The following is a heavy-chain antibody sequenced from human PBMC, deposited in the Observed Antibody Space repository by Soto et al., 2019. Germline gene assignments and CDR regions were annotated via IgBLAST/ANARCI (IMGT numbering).Heavy chain of an antibody. CDR3: TRAGEDIVVVPAALGAFDI. V-gene: IGHV3-21*01. Sequence: GGSLRLSCAASGFTFSSYSMNWVRQAPGKGLEWVSSISSSSSYIYYADSVKGRFTISRDNAKNSLYLQMNSLRAEDTAVYYCTRAGEDIVVVPAALGAFDIWGQGTMVTVSS. CDR2: ISSSSSYI. CDR1: GFTFSSYS. D-gene: IGHD2-2*01. J-gene: IGHJ3*02.